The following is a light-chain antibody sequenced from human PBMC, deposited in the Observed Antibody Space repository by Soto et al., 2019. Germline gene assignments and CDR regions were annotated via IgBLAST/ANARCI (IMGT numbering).Light chain of an antibody. V-gene: IGKV1-39*01. CDR1: QSINTY. CDR2: VTS. Sequence: DIQMTQSPPSLSASVGDRVTITCRASQSINTYLNCYQQKPGKAPKLLIYVTSSLQSGLPSRFSGSRSGTDFTLTISGLLPEDFATYYCHQSFSVPYTFGQGTKMEI. CDR3: HQSFSVPYT. J-gene: IGKJ2*01.